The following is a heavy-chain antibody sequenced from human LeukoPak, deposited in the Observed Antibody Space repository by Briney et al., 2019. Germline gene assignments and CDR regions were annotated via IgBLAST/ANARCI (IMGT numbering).Heavy chain of an antibody. J-gene: IGHJ6*03. CDR1: GFTFSGFA. CDR2: ISSSGSTI. Sequence: GGSLRLSCAASGFTFSGFAMSWVRRTPGKGLEWVSYISSSGSTIYYTDSVKGRFTISRDNAKNSLYLQMNSLRAEDTAVYYCAREPGVVPAANSYYMDVWGKGTTVTVSS. V-gene: IGHV3-11*01. D-gene: IGHD2-2*01. CDR3: AREPGVVPAANSYYMDV.